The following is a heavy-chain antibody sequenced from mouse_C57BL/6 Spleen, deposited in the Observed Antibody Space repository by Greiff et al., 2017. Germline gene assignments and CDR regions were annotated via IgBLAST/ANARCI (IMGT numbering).Heavy chain of an antibody. V-gene: IGHV1-61*01. D-gene: IGHD4-1*01. Sequence: VQLQQPGAELVRPGSSVKLSCKASGYTFTSYWMDWVKQRPGQGLEWIGNIYPSDSETHYNQKFKDKATLTVDKSSITAYMQLSSLTSEDSAVYYCARGDWDRFFDYWGQGTTLTVSS. CDR3: ARGDWDRFFDY. J-gene: IGHJ2*01. CDR1: GYTFTSYW. CDR2: IYPSDSET.